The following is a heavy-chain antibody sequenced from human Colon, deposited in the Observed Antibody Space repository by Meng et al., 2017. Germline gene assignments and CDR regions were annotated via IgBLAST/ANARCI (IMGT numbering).Heavy chain of an antibody. Sequence: ASVKVSCKASGYTFTSYGISWVRQAPGQGLEWMGWISGYNGNTNYAQRLQGRVTMTTDTSTTTAYMELRSLRSDDTAVYYCARDRRGTTDYLDYWGQGTLVTVSS. CDR2: ISGYNGNT. CDR1: GYTFTSYG. J-gene: IGHJ4*02. CDR3: ARDRRGTTDYLDY. D-gene: IGHD5-24*01. V-gene: IGHV1-18*01.